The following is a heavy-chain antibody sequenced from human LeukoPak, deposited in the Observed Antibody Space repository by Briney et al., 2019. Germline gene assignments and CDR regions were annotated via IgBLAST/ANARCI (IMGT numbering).Heavy chain of an antibody. CDR3: ARGWRHFDY. CDR2: MNPNSGNT. J-gene: IGHJ4*02. V-gene: IGHV1-8*01. Sequence: EWMGWMNPNSGNTGYAQKFQGRVTMTRNTSISTAYMELSSLRSEDTAVYYCARGWRHFDYWGQGTLVTVSS.